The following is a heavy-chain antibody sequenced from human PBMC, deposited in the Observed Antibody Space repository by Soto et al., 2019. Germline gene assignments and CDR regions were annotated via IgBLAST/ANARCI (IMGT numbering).Heavy chain of an antibody. J-gene: IGHJ6*02. Sequence: GESLKISCKGSGYSFTSYWIGWVRQVPGKGLEGMGITYPGDSDTRYSPSFQGQGTITADKAISTAYPQWSSLKASDTAMYYCARNIVLTQTNYYYGMDVWGQGTPVTVSS. CDR3: ARNIVLTQTNYYYGMDV. V-gene: IGHV5-51*01. CDR1: GYSFTSYW. CDR2: TYPGDSDT. D-gene: IGHD2-8*01.